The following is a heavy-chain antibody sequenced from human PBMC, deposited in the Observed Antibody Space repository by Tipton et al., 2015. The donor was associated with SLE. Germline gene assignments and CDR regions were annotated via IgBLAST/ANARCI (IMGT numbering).Heavy chain of an antibody. V-gene: IGHV1-69*04. CDR2: IIPVIGIT. Sequence: QSGAEVKKTGSSVKVSCKASGGTFNSFGFSWVRQAPGQGLEWMGTIIPVIGITNYAQKFQDRVTITTDESTSTVYMELSSLRSEDTAVYSCARLSPIGVFYGMDVWGQGTTVTVSS. CDR1: GGTFNSFG. J-gene: IGHJ6*02. D-gene: IGHD1-26*01. CDR3: ARLSPIGVFYGMDV.